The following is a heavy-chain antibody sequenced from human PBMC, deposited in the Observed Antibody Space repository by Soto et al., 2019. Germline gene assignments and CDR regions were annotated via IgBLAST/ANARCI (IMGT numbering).Heavy chain of an antibody. CDR2: IYWDDDK. CDR1: GFSLTTSGVG. CDR3: AYEVLRTVFRCVTSSSVYFDF. Sequence: QITLNESGPTQVKPRQTLTLTCTFSGFSLTTSGVGVGWIRQSPGKAPEWLALIYWDDDKRYSPSLKSRLTITQDTYKIQVVLAIAALYAADTATHFCAYEVLRTVFRCVTSSSVYFDFWCHGTPVAVSS. J-gene: IGHJ4*01. D-gene: IGHD3-3*01. V-gene: IGHV2-5*02.